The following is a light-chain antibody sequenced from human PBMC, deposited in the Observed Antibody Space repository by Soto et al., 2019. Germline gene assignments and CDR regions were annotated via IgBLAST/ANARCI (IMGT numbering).Light chain of an antibody. Sequence: QSALTQPPSASGSPGQSVTISCTGTSRDVGGHDYVSWYQQHPGKAPKLIIYEVTKRPSGVPDRFSGSKSANTASLTVSGLQAEDEADYYCSSYAGTTAVFGTGTQLTVL. CDR1: SRDVGGHDY. V-gene: IGLV2-8*01. CDR2: EVT. CDR3: SSYAGTTAV. J-gene: IGLJ7*01.